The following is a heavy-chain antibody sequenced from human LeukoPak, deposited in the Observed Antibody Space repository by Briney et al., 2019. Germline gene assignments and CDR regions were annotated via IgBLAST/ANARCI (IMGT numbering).Heavy chain of an antibody. D-gene: IGHD4-23*01. V-gene: IGHV1-69*04. CDR1: GGTFSSYA. CDR2: IIPSLGIS. CDR3: ARDGYGGSDYYYGMDV. J-gene: IGHJ6*02. Sequence: GASVKVSCKASGGTFSSYAISWVRQAPGQGLEWMGRIIPSLGISNYAQKFQGRVTITADKSTSTAYMELSSLRSEDTAEYYCARDGYGGSDYYYGMDVWGQGTTVTVSS.